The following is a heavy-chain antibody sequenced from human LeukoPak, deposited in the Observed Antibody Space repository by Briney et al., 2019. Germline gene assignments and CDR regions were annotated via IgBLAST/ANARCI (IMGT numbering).Heavy chain of an antibody. Sequence: SVKGRFTISRDNSKNSLYLQMNNLRAEDTAVYYCGRSQNYNDSSGYSYWGQGTLVTVSS. CDR3: GRSQNYNDSSGYSY. V-gene: IGHV3-21*01. D-gene: IGHD3-22*01. J-gene: IGHJ4*02.